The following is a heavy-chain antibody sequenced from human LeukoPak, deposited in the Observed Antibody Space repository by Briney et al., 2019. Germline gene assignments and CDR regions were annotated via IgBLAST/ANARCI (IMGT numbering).Heavy chain of an antibody. D-gene: IGHD2-15*01. CDR2: ISQSGST. CDR1: GESFSGYY. Sequence: SETLSLTCTVYGESFSGYYWTWIRQPPGKGLEWIGEISQSGSTNYNPSLKSRVTMSVDTSKKQFSLKLNSVTAADTAVYYCARGRYCSGGSCYYYWGQGTLVTASS. J-gene: IGHJ4*02. CDR3: ARGRYCSGGSCYYY. V-gene: IGHV4-34*01.